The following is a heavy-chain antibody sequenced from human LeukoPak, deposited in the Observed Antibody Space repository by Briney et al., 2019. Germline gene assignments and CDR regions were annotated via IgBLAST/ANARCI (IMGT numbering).Heavy chain of an antibody. J-gene: IGHJ5*02. V-gene: IGHV1-69*13. CDR1: GGTFSSYA. CDR3: ARDKGGPSRPFDP. CDR2: IIPIFGTA. D-gene: IGHD2-15*01. Sequence: SVKVSCKASGGTFSSYAISWVRQAPGQGLEWMGGIIPIFGTANYAQEFQGRVTITADESTSTAYMELSSLRSEDTAVYYCARDKGGPSRPFDPWGQGTLVTVSS.